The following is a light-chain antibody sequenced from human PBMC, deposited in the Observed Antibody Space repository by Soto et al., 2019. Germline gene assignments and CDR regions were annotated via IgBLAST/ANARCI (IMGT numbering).Light chain of an antibody. CDR1: SSDVGIYNL. CDR3: YSYAGDNTYYV. Sequence: QPVLTQAASVSGSPGQSIAISCTGTSSDVGIYNLVSWYQQHPGKAPKLIIYEVSKRPSGVSDRFSGSKSGSTASLTISGLQAEDEADYYCYSYAGDNTYYVFGTGTQLTVL. J-gene: IGLJ1*01. CDR2: EVS. V-gene: IGLV2-23*02.